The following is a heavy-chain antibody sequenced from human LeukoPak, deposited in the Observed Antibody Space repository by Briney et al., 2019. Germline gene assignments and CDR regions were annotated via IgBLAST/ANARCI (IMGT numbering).Heavy chain of an antibody. CDR2: IYYSGST. CDR3: ARHWSPPVLRYFGWNPPSWFDP. CDR1: GGSISSYY. D-gene: IGHD3-9*01. J-gene: IGHJ5*02. V-gene: IGHV4-59*08. Sequence: PSETLSLTCTVSGGSISSYYWSWIRQPPGKGLEWIGYIYYSGSTNYNPSLKSRVTISVDTSKNQFSLKLSSVTAADTAVYYCARHWSPPVLRYFGWNPPSWFDPWGQGTLVTVSS.